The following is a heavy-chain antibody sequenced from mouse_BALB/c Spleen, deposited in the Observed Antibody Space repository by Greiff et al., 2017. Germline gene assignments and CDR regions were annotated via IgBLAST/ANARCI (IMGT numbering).Heavy chain of an antibody. V-gene: IGHV5-17*02. CDR3: AGSGSSYWYFDV. D-gene: IGHD1-1*01. CDR1: GFTFSSFG. CDR2: ISSGSSTI. Sequence: EVKLVESGGGLVQPGGSRKLSCAASGFTFSSFGMHWVRQAPEKGLEWVAYISSGSSTIYYADTVKGRFTISRDNPKNTLFLQMTSLRSEDTAMYYCAGSGSSYWYFDVWGAGTTVTVSS. J-gene: IGHJ1*01.